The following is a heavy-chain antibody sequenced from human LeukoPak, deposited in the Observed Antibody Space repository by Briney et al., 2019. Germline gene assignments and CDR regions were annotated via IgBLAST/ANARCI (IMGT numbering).Heavy chain of an antibody. D-gene: IGHD3-3*01. CDR3: AREGREWLLSPDILFDY. Sequence: SETLSLTCTVSGGSISSSSYYWGWIRQPPGKGLEWIGSIYYSGSTYYNPSLKSRVTISVDTSKNQFSLKLSSVTAADTAVYYCAREGREWLLSPDILFDYWGQGALVTVSS. J-gene: IGHJ4*02. V-gene: IGHV4-39*07. CDR1: GGSISSSSYY. CDR2: IYYSGST.